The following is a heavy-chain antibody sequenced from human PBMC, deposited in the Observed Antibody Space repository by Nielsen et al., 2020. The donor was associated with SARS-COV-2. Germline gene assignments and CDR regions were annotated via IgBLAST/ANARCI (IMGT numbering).Heavy chain of an antibody. V-gene: IGHV4-59*01. D-gene: IGHD5-18*01. CDR1: GGSFSGYY. CDR2: IHNSGST. CDR3: ARSEYSLFYYYMDV. Sequence: SETLSLTCAVYGGSFSGYYWSWIRQPPGKGLEWIGYIHNSGSTNYNPSLKSRVTISVDTSKNQFSLKLTSVTAADTAVYYCARSEYSLFYYYMDVWGKGTTVTVSS. J-gene: IGHJ6*03.